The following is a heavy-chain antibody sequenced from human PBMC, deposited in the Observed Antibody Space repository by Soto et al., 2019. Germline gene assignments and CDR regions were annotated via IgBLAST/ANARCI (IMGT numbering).Heavy chain of an antibody. Sequence: GGSLRLSCAASGFIFENFGMSWVRQAPGKGLEWISSISGSGFKRYYADSVKGRFTISRDNSKSTVYLELNNLSAEDTAVYHCAKNQGVELVPLATVDWFDPWGQGSVVTVSS. CDR1: GFIFENFG. D-gene: IGHD1-26*01. V-gene: IGHV3-23*01. CDR2: ISGSGFKR. CDR3: AKNQGVELVPLATVDWFDP. J-gene: IGHJ5*02.